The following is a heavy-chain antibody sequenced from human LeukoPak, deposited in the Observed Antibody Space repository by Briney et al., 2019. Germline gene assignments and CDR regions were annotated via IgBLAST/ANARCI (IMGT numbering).Heavy chain of an antibody. CDR1: GFTFSSYA. CDR3: AKDDNYYDSSGYYFTDY. D-gene: IGHD3-22*01. J-gene: IGHJ4*02. CDR2: ISGSGGST. Sequence: GGSLRLSCAASGFTFSSYAMSWVRQAPGKGLEWVSAISGSGGSTYYADSVKGRFTISRDNSKNTLYLQMNSLRAEDTAVYYCAKDDNYYDSSGYYFTDYWGQGTLVTVSS. V-gene: IGHV3-23*01.